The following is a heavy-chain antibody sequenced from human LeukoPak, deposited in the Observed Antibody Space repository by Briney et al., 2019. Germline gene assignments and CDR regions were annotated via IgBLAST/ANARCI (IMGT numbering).Heavy chain of an antibody. CDR2: INQDGSKE. J-gene: IGHJ4*02. V-gene: IGHV3-7*01. D-gene: IGHD5-12*01. CDR3: VRDGGVSGYDLLDY. Sequence: GGSLRLSCTASGLIFSNYWMTWVRQAPGKGLEWVAQINQDGSKEYYIDSVKARFSISRDNARNSLSLQMNSLRAEDTAVYYCVRDGGVSGYDLLDYWGQGTLVTVSS. CDR1: GLIFSNYW.